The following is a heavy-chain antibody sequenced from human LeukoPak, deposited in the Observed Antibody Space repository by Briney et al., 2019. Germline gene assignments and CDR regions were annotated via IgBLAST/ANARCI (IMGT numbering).Heavy chain of an antibody. V-gene: IGHV3-30*18. D-gene: IGHD5-12*01. CDR1: GFTFSSYS. CDR2: ISYDGSNK. CDR3: AKDHFGYSGYDYSRPDY. J-gene: IGHJ4*02. Sequence: GGSLRLSCAASGFTFSSYSMNWVRQAPGKGLEWVAVISYDGSNKYYADSVKGRFTISRDNSKNTLYLQMNSLRAEDTAVYYCAKDHFGYSGYDYSRPDYWGQGTLVTVSS.